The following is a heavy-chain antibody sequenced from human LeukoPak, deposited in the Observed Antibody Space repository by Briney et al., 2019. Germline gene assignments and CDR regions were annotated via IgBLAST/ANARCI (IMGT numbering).Heavy chain of an antibody. CDR1: GFTFSGYY. D-gene: IGHD2-15*01. V-gene: IGHV3-11*06. CDR3: ARGGPSTPSEDIVVVVAATPPSFDY. Sequence: KPGGSLRLSCAASGFTFSGYYMSWIRQAPGKGLEWVSCIGGSSSGYTNYADSVKGRFTISRDNAKNSLYLQMNSLRAEDTAVYYCARGGPSTPSEDIVVVVAATPPSFDYGGQGTLVTVSS. J-gene: IGHJ4*02. CDR2: IGGSSSGYT.